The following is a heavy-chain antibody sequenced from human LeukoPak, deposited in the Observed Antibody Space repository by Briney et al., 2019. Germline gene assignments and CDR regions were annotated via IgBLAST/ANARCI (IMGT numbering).Heavy chain of an antibody. D-gene: IGHD1-26*01. CDR1: GFTFSSYA. J-gene: IGHJ4*02. Sequence: PGRSLRLSCAASGFTFSSYAMHWVRQAPGKGLEWVAVISYDGSNKYYADSVKGRFTISRDNSKNTLYLQMNSLRAEDTAVYYCARDLVGDNGVLDYWGQGTLVTVSS. CDR2: ISYDGSNK. V-gene: IGHV3-30-3*01. CDR3: ARDLVGDNGVLDY.